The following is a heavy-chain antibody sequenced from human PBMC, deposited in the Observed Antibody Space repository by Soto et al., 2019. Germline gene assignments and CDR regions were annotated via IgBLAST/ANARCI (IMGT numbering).Heavy chain of an antibody. CDR1: GFTFSSYG. CDR2: IWYDGSNK. Sequence: QVQLVESGGGVVQPGRSLRLSCAASGFTFSSYGMHWVRQAPGKGLEWVAVIWYDGSNKYYADSVKGRFTISRDNSKKRRYRKRNSLGAEETAVFYGGRDRMDSFADWGQGTLVTVSS. CDR3: GRDRMDSFAD. J-gene: IGHJ4*02. V-gene: IGHV3-33*01.